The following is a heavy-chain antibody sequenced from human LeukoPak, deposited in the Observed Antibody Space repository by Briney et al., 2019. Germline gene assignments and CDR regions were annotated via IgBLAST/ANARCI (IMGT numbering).Heavy chain of an antibody. CDR1: GGSISSFY. J-gene: IGHJ4*02. V-gene: IGHV4-4*07. Sequence: SETLSLTCSVSGGSISSFYWSWIRQPAGKGLEWIGHIYTSGSTNDNPSLKSRITMSVDTSKNQFSLKLSSVTAADTAVYYCASGDSSGYLGYWGQGTLVTVSS. D-gene: IGHD3-22*01. CDR2: IYTSGST. CDR3: ASGDSSGYLGY.